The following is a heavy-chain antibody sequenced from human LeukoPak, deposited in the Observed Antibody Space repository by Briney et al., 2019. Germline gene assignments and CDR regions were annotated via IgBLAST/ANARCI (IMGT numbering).Heavy chain of an antibody. CDR1: GFTFSNYG. D-gene: IGHD1-26*01. V-gene: IGHV3-30*03. CDR2: ISYVGSSK. CDR3: ASGPWSSPRDY. J-gene: IGHJ4*02. Sequence: PGGSLRLSCAESGFTFSNYGMHWVRQAPGKGLEWVTFISYVGSSKYYADSVKGRFTISRDNSKNTVSLQMNSLRVEDTAVYYCASGPWSSPRDYWGQGILVIVSS.